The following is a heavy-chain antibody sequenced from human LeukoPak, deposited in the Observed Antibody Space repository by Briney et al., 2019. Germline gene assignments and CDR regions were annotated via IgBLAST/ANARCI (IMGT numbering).Heavy chain of an antibody. J-gene: IGHJ4*02. V-gene: IGHV4-59*01. CDR2: IYYSGST. Sequence: SETLSLTYTVSGGSISSYYWSWIRQPPGKGLEWIGNIYYSGSTNYNPSLKGRVTISVDTSKNQFSLKLSSVTAADTAVYYCARLDYSNYVQDYWGQGTLVTVSS. D-gene: IGHD4-11*01. CDR3: ARLDYSNYVQDY. CDR1: GGSISSYY.